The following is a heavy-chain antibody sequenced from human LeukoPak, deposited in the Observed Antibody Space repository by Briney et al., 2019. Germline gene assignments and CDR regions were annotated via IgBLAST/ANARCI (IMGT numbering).Heavy chain of an antibody. Sequence: SETLSLTCAVYGGSFSGSNWSWIRRPPGKGLEWIGEIYNSGSTIYNPSLKSRVTISVDTSKNQLSLNLNSVTAADTAVYYCVRAYDYWGQGTLVTVSS. CDR3: VRAYDY. CDR1: GGSFSGSN. V-gene: IGHV4-34*01. J-gene: IGHJ4*02. CDR2: IYNSGST.